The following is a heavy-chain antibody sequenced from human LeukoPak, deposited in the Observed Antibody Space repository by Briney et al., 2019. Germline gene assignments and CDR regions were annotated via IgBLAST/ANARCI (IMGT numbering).Heavy chain of an antibody. CDR1: GFTFSSYA. CDR2: ISGSGGST. Sequence: PGGSLRLSCAASGFTFSSYAMSWVRQAPGKGLEWVSAISGSGGSTYYADSVKDRFTISRDNSKNTLYLQMNSLRAEDTAVYYCAKDLKYYDFWSGYYTGDWFDPWGQGTLVTVSS. V-gene: IGHV3-23*01. D-gene: IGHD3-3*01. CDR3: AKDLKYYDFWSGYYTGDWFDP. J-gene: IGHJ5*02.